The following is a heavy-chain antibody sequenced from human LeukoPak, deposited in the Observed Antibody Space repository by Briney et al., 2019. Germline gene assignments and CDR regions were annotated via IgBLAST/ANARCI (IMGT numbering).Heavy chain of an antibody. V-gene: IGHV3-15*01. CDR1: GLTFSNAW. J-gene: IGHJ5*02. Sequence: GGSLRLSCAASGLTFSNAWMSWVRQAPGKGLEWVGRIKSKTDGGTTNYAAPVKGRFTISRDDSKNTLYLQMNSLGVEDTALYYCVQDWAWGAFGPWGQGTLVTVSS. CDR3: VQDWAWGAFGP. CDR2: IKSKTDGGTT. D-gene: IGHD3-3*02.